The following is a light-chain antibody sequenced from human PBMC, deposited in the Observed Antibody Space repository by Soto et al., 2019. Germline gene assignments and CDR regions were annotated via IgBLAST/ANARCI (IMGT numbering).Light chain of an antibody. CDR3: QQRNSWPPIT. V-gene: IGKV3-11*01. CDR2: DAS. Sequence: DIVLTQSPSTLSLSPGERATLSCRASQSVSTYLAWYQQKPGQAPRLLIYDASSRASGVPARFSGSGSGTDFTLTISSLQPADFALYYCQQRNSWPPITFGQGTRLEIK. CDR1: QSVSTY. J-gene: IGKJ5*01.